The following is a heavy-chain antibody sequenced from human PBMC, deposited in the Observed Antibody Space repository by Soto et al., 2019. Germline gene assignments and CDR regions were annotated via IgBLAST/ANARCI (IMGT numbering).Heavy chain of an antibody. CDR3: ATPLLYCTNGICFDL. CDR1: GGSIGSSSYF. CDR2: IYYSGDT. V-gene: IGHV4-39*01. J-gene: IGHJ4*02. D-gene: IGHD2-8*01. Sequence: QLQLQESGPGQVKPSETLSLSCTVSGGSIGSSSYFCGWMRQPPGKGLEWLGTIYYSGDTLYNSSLTSRVTMSIDTCKNQVSVKLSSVTAADTAVYYCATPLLYCTNGICFDLWGQGTLVTVSS.